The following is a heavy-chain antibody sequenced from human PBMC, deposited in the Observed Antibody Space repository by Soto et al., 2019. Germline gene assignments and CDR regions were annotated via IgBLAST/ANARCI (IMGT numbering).Heavy chain of an antibody. V-gene: IGHV1-18*01. CDR3: ARSIAAAVDVDS. Sequence: QVQLVQSGAEVKKPGASVKVSCKASGYTFTSYGISWVRQAPGQGLEWMGWISAYNGNTNYAQKLQGRVTMTTDTSTSTDYMELRSLRSAATAVHYCARSIAAAVDVDSWGQGTLVTVSS. J-gene: IGHJ4*02. CDR2: ISAYNGNT. D-gene: IGHD6-13*01. CDR1: GYTFTSYG.